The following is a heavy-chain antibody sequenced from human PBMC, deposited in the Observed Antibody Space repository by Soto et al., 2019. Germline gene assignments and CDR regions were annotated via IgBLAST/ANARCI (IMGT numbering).Heavy chain of an antibody. Sequence: EVQLVESGGGMVQPGGSLRLSCAASGFTFSSYEMNWVRQAPGKGLEWVSYISSSGSTIYYADSVKGRFTISRDNAKNSLYLQMNSLRAEDTAVYYCARDTAGSSSPYFDYWGQGTLVTVSS. CDR2: ISSSGSTI. J-gene: IGHJ4*02. CDR3: ARDTAGSSSPYFDY. D-gene: IGHD6-6*01. V-gene: IGHV3-48*03. CDR1: GFTFSSYE.